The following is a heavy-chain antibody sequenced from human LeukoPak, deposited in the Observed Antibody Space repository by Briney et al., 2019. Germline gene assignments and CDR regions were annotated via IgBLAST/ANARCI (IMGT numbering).Heavy chain of an antibody. D-gene: IGHD5-18*01. V-gene: IGHV1-2*02. Sequence: ASVKVSCKASGYTFTSYYMHWVRQAPGQGLEWMGWINPNSGGSNYAQKFQGRVTMTRDTSISTAYMELSRLRSDDTAVYYCARDRYSYVDAFDIWGQGTMVTVSS. J-gene: IGHJ3*02. CDR1: GYTFTSYY. CDR3: ARDRYSYVDAFDI. CDR2: INPNSGGS.